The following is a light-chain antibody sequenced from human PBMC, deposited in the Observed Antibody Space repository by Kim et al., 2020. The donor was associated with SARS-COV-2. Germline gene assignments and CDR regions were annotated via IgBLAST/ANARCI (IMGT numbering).Light chain of an antibody. Sequence: SYELTQPPSVFVSPGQTASITCSGDKLGDRYVCWYQQKAGQSPVVVIYQDIERPTGIPERFSGSNSRKTATLTISGTQAMDEADYYCQAWDSNTVVFGGG. CDR2: QDI. J-gene: IGLJ2*01. CDR3: QAWDSNTVV. CDR1: KLGDRY. V-gene: IGLV3-1*01.